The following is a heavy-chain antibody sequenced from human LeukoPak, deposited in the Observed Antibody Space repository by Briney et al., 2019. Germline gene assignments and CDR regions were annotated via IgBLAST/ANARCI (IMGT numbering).Heavy chain of an antibody. CDR2: ISSSSSTI. J-gene: IGHJ1*01. D-gene: IGHD3-22*01. V-gene: IGHV3-48*04. Sequence: GGSLRLSCAASGFTFSSYSMNWVRQAPGKGLEWVSYISSSSSTIYYADSVKGRFTISRDNAKNSLYLQMNSLRAEDTAVYYCARIDYDSSGYYYAEYFQHWGQGTLVTVSS. CDR3: ARIDYDSSGYYYAEYFQH. CDR1: GFTFSSYS.